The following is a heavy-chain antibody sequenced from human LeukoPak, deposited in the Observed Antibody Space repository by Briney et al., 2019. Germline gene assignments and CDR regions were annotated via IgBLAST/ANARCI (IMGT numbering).Heavy chain of an antibody. CDR2: IIPIFGTA. J-gene: IGHJ4*02. V-gene: IGHV1-69*13. CDR1: GGTFSSYA. CDR3: ARDQYQLLTGAFDY. Sequence: SVKVSCKASGGTFSSYAISWVRQAPGQGLEWMGGIIPIFGTANYAQKFQGRVTITADESTSTAYMELSSLRSGDTAVYYCARDQYQLLTGAFDYWGQGTLVTVSS. D-gene: IGHD2-2*01.